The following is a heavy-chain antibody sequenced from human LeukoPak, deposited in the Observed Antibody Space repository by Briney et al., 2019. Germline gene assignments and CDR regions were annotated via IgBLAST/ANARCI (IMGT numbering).Heavy chain of an antibody. Sequence: SETLSLTCTVSGGSISSYYWSWIRQPAGKGLEWIGRIYTSGSTNYNPSLKSRVTMSVVTSKNQFSLKLSSVTAADTAVYYCARRWQLVNLYYFDYWGQGTLVTVSS. CDR2: IYTSGST. J-gene: IGHJ4*02. V-gene: IGHV4-4*07. CDR1: GGSISSYY. D-gene: IGHD6-13*01. CDR3: ARRWQLVNLYYFDY.